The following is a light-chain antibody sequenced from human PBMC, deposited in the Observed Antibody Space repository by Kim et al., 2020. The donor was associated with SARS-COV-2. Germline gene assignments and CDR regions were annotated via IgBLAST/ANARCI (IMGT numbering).Light chain of an antibody. J-gene: IGLJ7*01. CDR1: SLRSYY. CDR3: NSRDSSGNHAV. V-gene: IGLV3-19*01. CDR2: GKN. Sequence: SSELTQDPAVSVALGQTVRITCQGDSLRSYYASWYQQKPGQAPVLVIYGKNNRPSGIPDRFSGSSSGNTAFLTITGAQAEDEADYYCNSRDSSGNHAVFGGGTQLTVL.